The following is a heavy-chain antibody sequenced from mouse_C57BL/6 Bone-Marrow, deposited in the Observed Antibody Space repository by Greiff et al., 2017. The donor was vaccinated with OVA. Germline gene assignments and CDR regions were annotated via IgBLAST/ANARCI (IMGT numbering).Heavy chain of an antibody. V-gene: IGHV8-8*01. CDR3: ATAYWAWFAY. J-gene: IGHJ3*01. CDR2: IWWDDDK. D-gene: IGHD2-10*01. CDR1: GFSLSTFGMG. Sequence: QVQLKESGPGLLQPSQTLSLTCSFSGFSLSTFGMGVGWIRQPSGKGLEWLAHIWWDDDKYYNPALKSRLTISKDTSKNPVFLKIANVDTADTATYYCATAYWAWFAYWGQGTLVTVSA.